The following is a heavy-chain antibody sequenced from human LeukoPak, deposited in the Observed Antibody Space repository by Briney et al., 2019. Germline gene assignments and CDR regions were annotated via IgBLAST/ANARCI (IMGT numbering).Heavy chain of an antibody. J-gene: IGHJ4*02. CDR1: GYTFTNYF. D-gene: IGHD6-13*01. V-gene: IGHV1-46*01. CDR2: INPITRTT. CDR3: AREERLIAATGRGAFDY. Sequence: ASVKVSCKASGYTFTNYFMHWVRQAPGQGLEWMGIINPITRTTTYAQKFQGRVTMTRDTSTGTVYMELSSLRSEDTAVYYCAREERLIAATGRGAFDYWGQGTLVTVSS.